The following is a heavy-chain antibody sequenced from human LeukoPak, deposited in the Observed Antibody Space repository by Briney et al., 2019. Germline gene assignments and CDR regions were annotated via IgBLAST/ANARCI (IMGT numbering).Heavy chain of an antibody. Sequence: SETLSLTCTVSGGSISSYYWSWIRQPPGKGLEWIGYIYHSGSTYYNPSLKSRVTISVDRSKNQFSLKLSSVTAADTAVYYCARDLGGMDVWGQGTTVTVSS. J-gene: IGHJ6*02. CDR3: ARDLGGMDV. CDR1: GGSISSYY. CDR2: IYHSGST. V-gene: IGHV4-59*12.